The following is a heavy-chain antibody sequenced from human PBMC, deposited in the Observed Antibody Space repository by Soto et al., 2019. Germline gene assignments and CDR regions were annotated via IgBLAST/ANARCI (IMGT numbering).Heavy chain of an antibody. J-gene: IGHJ4*02. CDR1: GGSISSGDYY. Sequence: SETLSLTCTVSGGSISSGDYYWSWIRQPPGKGLEWIGYIYYSGSTYYNPSLKSRVTISVDTSKNQFSLKLSSVTAADTAVYYCARGAHPGTSGFFAYFDYWGQGTLVTVSS. V-gene: IGHV4-30-4*01. CDR3: ARGAHPGTSGFFAYFDY. CDR2: IYYSGST. D-gene: IGHD1-7*01.